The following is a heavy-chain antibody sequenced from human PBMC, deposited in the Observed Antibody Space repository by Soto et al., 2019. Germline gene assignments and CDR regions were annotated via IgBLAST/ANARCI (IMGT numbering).Heavy chain of an antibody. V-gene: IGHV3-7*05. D-gene: IGHD1-7*01. Sequence: GGSLRLSCAASGFTFSSYWMSWVRQAPGKGLEWVANIKQGGSEKYYVDSVKGRFTISRDNAKNELFLQMNSLRAEDTAVYYCARVERWRYNWNSGAVWYFDLWGRGSLVTVSS. CDR3: ARVERWRYNWNSGAVWYFDL. J-gene: IGHJ2*01. CDR2: IKQGGSEK. CDR1: GFTFSSYW.